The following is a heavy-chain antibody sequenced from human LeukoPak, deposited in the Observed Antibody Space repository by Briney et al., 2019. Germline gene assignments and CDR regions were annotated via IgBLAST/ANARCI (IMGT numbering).Heavy chain of an antibody. Sequence: SETLSLTCSVSGGSISNYYWTWIRQPPGKGLEWIGYIYYSGSTNYNPSLKSRVTISVDTSKNQFSLKLSSVTAADTAVYYCARGSVAGIDYWGQGTLVTVSS. D-gene: IGHD2-21*01. J-gene: IGHJ4*02. CDR1: GGSISNYY. CDR2: IYYSGST. V-gene: IGHV4-59*12. CDR3: ARGSVAGIDY.